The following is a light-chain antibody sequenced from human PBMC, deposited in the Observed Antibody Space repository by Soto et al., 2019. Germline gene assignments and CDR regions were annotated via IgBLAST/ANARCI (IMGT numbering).Light chain of an antibody. CDR2: GAS. V-gene: IGKV1-17*01. CDR1: QDVRNR. J-gene: IGKJ5*01. Sequence: IPMTQSPSAVAASVVDSVTLFFRISQDVRNRFGWYQQKPGKAPKLLIYGASTLAGGVSSRFSASGSGTEFTLTISSLQTDDFSTYYCQQYYSWPLTFGQGTRLEI. CDR3: QQYYSWPLT.